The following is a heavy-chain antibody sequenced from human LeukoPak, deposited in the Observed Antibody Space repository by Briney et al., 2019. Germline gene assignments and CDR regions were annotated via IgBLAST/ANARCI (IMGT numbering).Heavy chain of an antibody. V-gene: IGHV1-2*06. D-gene: IGHD3-22*01. Sequence: GESLKISCKGSGYTFTGYYMHWVRQAPGQGLVWMGRIIPNSGGTNSGQKFQGRLTMTRDTSISTAYMELSRLSSDDTAVYYCVRGDYDTSGYKFVYWGQGTLVTVSS. J-gene: IGHJ4*02. CDR3: VRGDYDTSGYKFVY. CDR2: IIPNSGGT. CDR1: GYTFTGYY.